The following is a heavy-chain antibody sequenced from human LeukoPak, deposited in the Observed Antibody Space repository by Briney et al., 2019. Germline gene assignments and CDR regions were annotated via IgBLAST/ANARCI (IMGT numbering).Heavy chain of an antibody. J-gene: IGHJ4*02. CDR2: INHSGRA. V-gene: IGHV4-34*01. CDR1: GGSISSYY. Sequence: SETLSLTCTVSGGSISSYYWTWIRQPPGKGLEWIGEINHSGRANYNPSLMSRVTISLDTSKNHFSLNLSSVTAADTAVYYCARGQGTVTTHWGQGTLVTVSS. CDR3: ARGQGTVTTH. D-gene: IGHD4-11*01.